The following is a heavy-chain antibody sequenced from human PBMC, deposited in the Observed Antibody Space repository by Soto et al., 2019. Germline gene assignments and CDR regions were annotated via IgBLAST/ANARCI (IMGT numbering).Heavy chain of an antibody. J-gene: IGHJ5*02. D-gene: IGHD2-15*01. CDR3: ARQHCSGGSCYSNLATSDWFDP. V-gene: IGHV4-39*01. CDR2: IYYSGNT. Sequence: QLRLQESGPGLVKPSETLSLTCIVSGGSISSRSYYWGWIRQPPGKWLEWIGSIYYSGNTYYKPSLKSRVSISVDTPKNQFSLKLSSVTAADTAVYHCARQHCSGGSCYSNLATSDWFDPWGQGTLVTVSS. CDR1: GGSISSRSYY.